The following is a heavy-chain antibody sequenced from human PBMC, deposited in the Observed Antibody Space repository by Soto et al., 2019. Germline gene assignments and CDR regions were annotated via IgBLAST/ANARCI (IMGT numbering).Heavy chain of an antibody. V-gene: IGHV3-48*02. CDR1: GFTFSSYS. D-gene: IGHD5-18*01. CDR3: ARTGGPDTAIDSRGYGMDV. Sequence: EVQLVESGGGLVQPGGSLRLSCAASGFTFSSYSMNWVRQAPGKGLEWVSYISSSSSTIYYADSVKGRFTISRDNAKNSLYLQMNSLRDEDTAVYYCARTGGPDTAIDSRGYGMDVWGQGTTVTVYS. J-gene: IGHJ6*02. CDR2: ISSSSSTI.